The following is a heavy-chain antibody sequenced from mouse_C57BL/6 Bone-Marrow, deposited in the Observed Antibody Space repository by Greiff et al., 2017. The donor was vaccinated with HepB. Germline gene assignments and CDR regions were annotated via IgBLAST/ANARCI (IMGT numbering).Heavy chain of an antibody. CDR3: ARARDGYYPYFDV. CDR2: ISSGGSYT. Sequence: EVHLVESGGDLVKPGGSLKLSCAASGFTFSSYGMSWVRQTPDKRLEWVATISSGGSYTYYPDSVKGRFTISRDNAKNTLYLQMSSLKSEDTAMYCCARARDGYYPYFDVWGRGTAVTVSS. J-gene: IGHJ1*03. D-gene: IGHD2-3*01. CDR1: GFTFSSYG. V-gene: IGHV5-6*01.